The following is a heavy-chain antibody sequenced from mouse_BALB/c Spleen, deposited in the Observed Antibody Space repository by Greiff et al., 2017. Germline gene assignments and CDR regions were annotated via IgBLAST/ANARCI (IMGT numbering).Heavy chain of an antibody. CDR3: ARREKTWDGNSFYAMDY. CDR2: ISSGGST. CDR1: GFTFSSYA. V-gene: IGHV5-6-5*01. J-gene: IGHJ4*01. D-gene: IGHD2-1*01. Sequence: EVQLVESGGGLVKPGGSLKLSCAASGFTFSSYAMSWVRQTPEKRLEWVASISSGGSTYYPDSVKGRFTISRDNARNILYLQMSSLRSEDTAMYYCARREKTWDGNSFYAMDYWGQGTSVTVSS.